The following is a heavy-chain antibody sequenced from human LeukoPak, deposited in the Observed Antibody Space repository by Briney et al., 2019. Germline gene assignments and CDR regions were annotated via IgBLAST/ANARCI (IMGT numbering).Heavy chain of an antibody. D-gene: IGHD5-18*01. V-gene: IGHV3-30*02. Sequence: GGSLRLSCAASGFTLSNYGMHWVRQAPGKGLEWVAFIRYDGSNKYYADSVKGRFTISRDNSKNTLYLQMNSLRAEDTAVYYCAKGQLWPPDYWGQGTLVTVSS. CDR1: GFTLSNYG. CDR2: IRYDGSNK. CDR3: AKGQLWPPDY. J-gene: IGHJ4*02.